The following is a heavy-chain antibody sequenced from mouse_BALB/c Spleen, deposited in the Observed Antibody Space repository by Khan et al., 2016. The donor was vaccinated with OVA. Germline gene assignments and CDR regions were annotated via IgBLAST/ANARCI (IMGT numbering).Heavy chain of an antibody. J-gene: IGHJ4*01. CDR2: INTYTGEP. Sequence: QIQLVQSGPELKKPGETVKISCKASGYTFTNYGMNWVKQSPGKALKWMGWINTYTGEPTYADDFKGRFAFSLETSANTAFLQINNLKNEDTATYFCARTPCLLYPMDHWGQGTSVTVSS. CDR1: GYTFTNYG. D-gene: IGHD1-1*01. V-gene: IGHV9-3-1*01. CDR3: ARTPCLLYPMDH.